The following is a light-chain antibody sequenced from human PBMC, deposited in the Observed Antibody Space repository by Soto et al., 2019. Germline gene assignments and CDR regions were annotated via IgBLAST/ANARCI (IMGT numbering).Light chain of an antibody. CDR1: QSISSW. CDR2: KAS. CDR3: QHYNCYSWT. J-gene: IGKJ1*01. V-gene: IGKV1-5*03. Sequence: DIPMTQSPSTLSASVGDRVTITCRTSQSISSWLAWYQQKPGKAPKLLNYKASRLESGVPSRFSGSGSGTEFTLTISSPLPDYVANYYCQHYNCYSWTFGQGTKVEIK.